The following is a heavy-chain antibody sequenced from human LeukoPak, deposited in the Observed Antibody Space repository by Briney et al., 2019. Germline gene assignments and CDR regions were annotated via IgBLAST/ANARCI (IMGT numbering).Heavy chain of an antibody. CDR2: IDNSGST. V-gene: IGHV4-59*01. Sequence: SETLSLTCTVSGASISSYYWSWIRQPPGKGLEWIGYIDNSGSTNYNPSLKSRVTISVDTSKNQFSLKLSSVTAADTAVYYCARGLRGDGSGSYHFWGQGTLVTVSS. D-gene: IGHD3-10*01. CDR1: GASISSYY. J-gene: IGHJ4*02. CDR3: ARGLRGDGSGSYHF.